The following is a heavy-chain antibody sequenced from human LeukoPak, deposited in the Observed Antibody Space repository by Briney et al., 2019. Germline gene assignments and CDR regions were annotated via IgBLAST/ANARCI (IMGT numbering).Heavy chain of an antibody. D-gene: IGHD3-9*01. CDR1: GGSIISYY. CDR2: IYYSGST. J-gene: IGHJ4*02. CDR3: ARGYYDILTGYYPKFDY. Sequence: SETLSLTCTVSGGSIISYYWSWIRQPPGKGLEWIGYIYYSGSTNYNPSLKSRVTISVDTYKNQFSLKLSSVTAADTAVYYSARGYYDILTGYYPKFDYWGQGTLVTVSS. V-gene: IGHV4-59*01.